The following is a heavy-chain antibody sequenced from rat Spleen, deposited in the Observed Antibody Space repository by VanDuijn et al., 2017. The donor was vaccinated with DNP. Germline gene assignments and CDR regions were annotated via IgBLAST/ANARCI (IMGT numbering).Heavy chain of an antibody. V-gene: IGHV5-20*01. J-gene: IGHJ2*01. D-gene: IGHD1-11*01. CDR1: GFTFSDYY. CDR3: TTRYGWGY. Sequence: EVQLVESGGGLVQPGRSLKLSCAASGFTFSDYYMAGVRQAPKKGLEWVASISYEGSSTYYGDSVKGRFTISRDNAKSSLYLQMDSLRSEDTATYYCTTRYGWGYWGQGVMVTVSS. CDR2: ISYEGSST.